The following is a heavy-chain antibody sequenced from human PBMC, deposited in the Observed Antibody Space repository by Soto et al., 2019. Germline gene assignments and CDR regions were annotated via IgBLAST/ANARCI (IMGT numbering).Heavy chain of an antibody. Sequence: GGSLRLSCAASGFTFSDYYMSWIRQAPGKGLEWVSYISSSGSTIYYADSVKGRFTISRDNAKNSLYLQMNSLRAEDTAVYYCARDQPMILPRSGMGSGGRARPGWFDPWGQGTLVTVSS. V-gene: IGHV3-11*01. D-gene: IGHD3-22*01. CDR1: GFTFSDYY. CDR2: ISSSGSTI. J-gene: IGHJ5*02. CDR3: ARDQPMILPRSGMGSGGRARPGWFDP.